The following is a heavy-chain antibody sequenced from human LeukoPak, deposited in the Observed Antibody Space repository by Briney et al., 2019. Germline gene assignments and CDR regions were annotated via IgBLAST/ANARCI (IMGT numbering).Heavy chain of an antibody. CDR3: ARAHVQTYYYGSWTYYGMDV. CDR1: GFTFSTCW. D-gene: IGHD3-10*01. J-gene: IGHJ6*02. Sequence: GGSLRLSCAASGFTFSTCWLRWVRQAPGKGLEGVANIKQDGSGTYYVDSVKGRFTISRDNAKNYLYLQMNSLRPEDTAVYYCARAHVQTYYYGSWTYYGMDVWGQGTTVTVSS. V-gene: IGHV3-7*01. CDR2: IKQDGSGT.